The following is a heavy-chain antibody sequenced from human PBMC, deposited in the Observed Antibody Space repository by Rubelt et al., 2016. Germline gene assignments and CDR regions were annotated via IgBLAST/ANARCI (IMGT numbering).Heavy chain of an antibody. D-gene: IGHD1-20*01. Sequence: LVQPGGSLTLSCPAFGFTFSTYAMSWVRQAPGQGLEWVSAISAGGGSTYYADSVKGRFTISRDNSKNALYLQMNSLRAEDTAVYYCAKWGVTGNNGRYFDNWGQGTLVTVSS. V-gene: IGHV3-23*01. CDR2: ISAGGGST. CDR1: GFTFSTYA. J-gene: IGHJ4*02. CDR3: AKWGVTGNNGRYFDN.